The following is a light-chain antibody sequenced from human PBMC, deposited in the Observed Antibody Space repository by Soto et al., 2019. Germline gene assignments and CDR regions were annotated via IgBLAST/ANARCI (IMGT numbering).Light chain of an antibody. CDR1: QSVNSAY. V-gene: IGKV3-20*01. J-gene: IGKJ1*01. Sequence: EIVLTQSPVTLSLYPGERATLSCRASQSVNSAYVAWYQQNPGQAPRVLIYGASTRATGIPHRFSGSGSGTDFSLTISRLEPEDSAMYYCQLYGSSPTWAFGQGTKV. CDR2: GAS. CDR3: QLYGSSPTWA.